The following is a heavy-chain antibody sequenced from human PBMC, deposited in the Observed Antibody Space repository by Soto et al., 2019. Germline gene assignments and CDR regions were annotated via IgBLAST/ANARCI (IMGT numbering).Heavy chain of an antibody. V-gene: IGHV4-34*01. Sequence: PSETLSLTCAVYGGSFSGYYWSWIRQPPGKGLEWIGEINHSGSTNYNPSLKSRVTISVDTSKNQFSLKLSSVTAADTAVYYCARAWAYGSESNTQLYYFDYWGQGTLVTVSS. CDR2: INHSGST. CDR3: ARAWAYGSESNTQLYYFDY. D-gene: IGHD3-10*01. J-gene: IGHJ4*02. CDR1: GGSFSGYY.